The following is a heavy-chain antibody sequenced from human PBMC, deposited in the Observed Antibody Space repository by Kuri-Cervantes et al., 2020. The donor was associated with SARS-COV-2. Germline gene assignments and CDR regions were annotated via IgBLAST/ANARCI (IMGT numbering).Heavy chain of an antibody. V-gene: IGHV4-30-2*01. CDR2: INHSGSA. CDR1: GGSISSGGYS. J-gene: IGHJ4*02. CDR3: ARAEGLYDSLTAYYRYYFDF. Sequence: SETLSLTCAVSGGSISSGGYSWSRIRQPPGKGLEWIGEINHSGSATYMPSLTNRVTISVDTSQIQFSLRLTSLTAADAAVYYCARAEGLYDSLTAYYRYYFDFWGQGGLVTVSS. D-gene: IGHD3-9*01.